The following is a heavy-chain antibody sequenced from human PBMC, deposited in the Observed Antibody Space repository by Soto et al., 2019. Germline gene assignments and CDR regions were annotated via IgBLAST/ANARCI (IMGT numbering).Heavy chain of an antibody. CDR1: GYTFTGYY. Sequence: GASVKVSCKASGYTFTGYYTHWVRQAPGQGLEWMGWINPNSGGTNYAQKFQGRVTMTRDTSISTAYMELSRLRSDDMVVYYYTRTTYYDFWSGYFYAALTIYGMDVWGQVSTVTVSS. J-gene: IGHJ6*02. CDR3: TRTTYYDFWSGYFYAALTIYGMDV. CDR2: INPNSGGT. V-gene: IGHV1-2*02. D-gene: IGHD3-3*01.